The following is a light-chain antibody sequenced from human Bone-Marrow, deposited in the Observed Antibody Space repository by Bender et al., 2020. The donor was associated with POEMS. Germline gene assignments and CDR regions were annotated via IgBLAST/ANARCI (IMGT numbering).Light chain of an antibody. CDR1: SSNIGTNP. V-gene: IGLV1-44*01. J-gene: IGLJ3*02. CDR2: INN. Sequence: QSVLTQPPSASGTPGQRVTISCSGSSSNIGTNPVNWYQQLPGTAPKLLIYINNQRPSGVPDRFSGSKSGTSASLAISGLQSEDEADYYCAAWDDSLSGLTWVFCGGTKLTVL. CDR3: AAWDDSLSGLTWV.